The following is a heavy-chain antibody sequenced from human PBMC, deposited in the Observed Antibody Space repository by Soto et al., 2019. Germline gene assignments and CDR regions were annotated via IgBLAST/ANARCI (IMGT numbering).Heavy chain of an antibody. D-gene: IGHD3-3*01. CDR1: GFTVSRNY. V-gene: IGHV3-66*04. Sequence: EVQLVESGGGLVQPGGSLRLSCAASGFTVSRNYMSWVRQAPGNGLEWVSVIYSGGSTYYADSVKGRFTISRDNSKNTVYLQMNSLSAEDAAVYYCARQFGVDGASWFDPWGQGTLVTVSS. CDR2: IYSGGST. CDR3: ARQFGVDGASWFDP. J-gene: IGHJ5*02.